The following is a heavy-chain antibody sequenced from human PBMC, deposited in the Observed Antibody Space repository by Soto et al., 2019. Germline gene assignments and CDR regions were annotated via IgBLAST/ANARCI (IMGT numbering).Heavy chain of an antibody. D-gene: IGHD1-7*01. CDR2: IYYSGST. V-gene: IGHV4-59*01. CDR3: ARDQEGNWNYDD. CDR1: GGSISSYY. Sequence: SETLSLTCTVSGGSISSYYWSWIRQPPGKGLEWIGYIYYSGSTNYNPSLKSRVTISVDTSKNQFSLKLSSVTAADTGVYYCARDQEGNWNYDDWGQGSLVTVAS. J-gene: IGHJ4*02.